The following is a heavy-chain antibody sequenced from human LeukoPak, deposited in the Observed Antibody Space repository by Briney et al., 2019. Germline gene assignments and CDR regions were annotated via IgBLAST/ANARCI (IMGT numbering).Heavy chain of an antibody. Sequence: GGSLTLLCAACGFHFNCCAMRWLRQAPGRGGEGVSVISGSSLSAYYADSVKGRFTISRDNSKNTLYLQMNSLRVEDTAVYYCAKDPCTDGVCYTSSYHGMDVWGLGTTVTVSS. CDR3: AKDPCTDGVCYTSSYHGMDV. CDR1: GFHFNCCA. J-gene: IGHJ6*02. V-gene: IGHV3-23*01. D-gene: IGHD2-8*01. CDR2: ISGSSLSA.